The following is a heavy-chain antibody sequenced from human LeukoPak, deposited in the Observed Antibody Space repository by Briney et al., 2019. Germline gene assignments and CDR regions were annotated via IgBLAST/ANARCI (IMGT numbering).Heavy chain of an antibody. CDR3: ARGFQYDTSGYYYFY. CDR2: IIPLFGTA. Sequence: SVKVSCKASGGTFSRYAISWLRQAPGQGLEWMGGIIPLFGTANYAQKFQGRVTITTDESTSTAYMELSSLRSEDTAVYYCARGFQYDTSGYYYFYWGQGTRVTVSS. D-gene: IGHD3-22*01. CDR1: GGTFSRYA. J-gene: IGHJ4*02. V-gene: IGHV1-69*05.